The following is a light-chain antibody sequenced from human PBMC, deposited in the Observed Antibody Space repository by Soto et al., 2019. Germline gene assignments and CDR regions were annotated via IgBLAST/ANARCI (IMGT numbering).Light chain of an antibody. CDR3: SSYAGSSNV. CDR2: EVN. Sequence: QSALTQHSSALASHGQSVAISCSGSSSDVGGYNYVSWYQQHPGKAPKLMIYEVNKRPSGVPDRFSGSKSGNTASLTVSGLQAEDEADYYCSSYAGSSNVFGTGTKVTVL. J-gene: IGLJ1*01. V-gene: IGLV2-8*01. CDR1: SSDVGGYNY.